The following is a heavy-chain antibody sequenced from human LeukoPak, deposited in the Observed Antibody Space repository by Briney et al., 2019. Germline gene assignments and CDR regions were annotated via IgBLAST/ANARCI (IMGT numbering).Heavy chain of an antibody. J-gene: IGHJ4*02. CDR2: IFASGTT. CDR3: ASFYFELNY. Sequence: SETLSLTCTVSGGSISTYSWNWIRQPAGKGLEWIGRIFASGTTKYNPSLKSRVTMSVETSKNQFSLKLSSVTAADTAVYYCASFYFELNYWGQGTLVTVSS. D-gene: IGHD2/OR15-2a*01. V-gene: IGHV4-4*07. CDR1: GGSISTYS.